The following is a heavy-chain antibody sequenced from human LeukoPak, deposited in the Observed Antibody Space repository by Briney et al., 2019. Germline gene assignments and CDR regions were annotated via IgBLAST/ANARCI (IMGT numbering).Heavy chain of an antibody. V-gene: IGHV4-59*12. D-gene: IGHD4-17*01. Sequence: SETLSLTCTVSGGSIRSYYWSWIRQPPGKGLEWIGYIYYSGSTNYNPSLKSRVTISVDTSKNQFSLKLSSVTAADTAVYYCASLWGARSTVTTPYRVDYWGQGTLVTVSS. CDR1: GGSIRSYY. CDR3: ASLWGARSTVTTPYRVDY. J-gene: IGHJ4*02. CDR2: IYYSGST.